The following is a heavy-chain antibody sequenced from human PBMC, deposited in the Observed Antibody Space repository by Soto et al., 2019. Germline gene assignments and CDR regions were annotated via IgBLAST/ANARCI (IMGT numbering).Heavy chain of an antibody. CDR2: ISYDGSNK. CDR3: AKDRGLGGYYYYYYYGMDV. Sequence: GVSLRLSCAASGFTFSSYGMHWVRQAPGKGLEWVAVISYDGSNKYYADSVKGRFTISRDNSKNTLYLQMNSLRAEDTAVYYCAKDRGLGGYYYYYYYGMDVWGQGTTVTVSS. D-gene: IGHD3-22*01. J-gene: IGHJ6*02. V-gene: IGHV3-30*18. CDR1: GFTFSSYG.